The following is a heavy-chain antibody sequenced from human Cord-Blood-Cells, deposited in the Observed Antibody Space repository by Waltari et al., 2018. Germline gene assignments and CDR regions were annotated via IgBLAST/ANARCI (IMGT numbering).Heavy chain of an antibody. CDR2: ISSSSSYI. CDR3: ARSRIAAAVNWFDP. CDR1: GFTFSSYS. V-gene: IGHV3-21*01. J-gene: IGHJ5*02. Sequence: EVQLVESGGGLVKPGGSLRLSCAASGFTFSSYSMNWVRQAPGKGLEWVSSISSSSSYIYYADSVKGRFTISRDNAKNSLYLQMNSLRAEDTAVYYCARSRIAAAVNWFDPWGQGTLVTVSS. D-gene: IGHD6-13*01.